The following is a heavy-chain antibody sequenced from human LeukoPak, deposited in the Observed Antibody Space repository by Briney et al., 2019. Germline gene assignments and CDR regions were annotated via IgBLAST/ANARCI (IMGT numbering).Heavy chain of an antibody. Sequence: GSLRLSCAAPGFTFSSYAMSWVRQAPGKGLEWVSGISGSGGSTYYADFVKGRFTISRDNSRNTLYLQMNSLRADDTAVYYCAKSKAGSYYGGSAFDIWGQGTMVTVSS. CDR1: GFTFSSYA. CDR3: AKSKAGSYYGGSAFDI. V-gene: IGHV3-23*01. D-gene: IGHD1-26*01. CDR2: ISGSGGST. J-gene: IGHJ3*02.